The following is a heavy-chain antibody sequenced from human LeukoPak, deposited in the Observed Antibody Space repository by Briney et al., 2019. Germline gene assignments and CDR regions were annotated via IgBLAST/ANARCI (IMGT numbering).Heavy chain of an antibody. CDR3: ARVSNYYGSGSYYYFDY. J-gene: IGHJ4*02. CDR1: GYTFTGYY. V-gene: IGHV1-2*02. D-gene: IGHD3-10*01. CDR2: INPNSGGT. Sequence: GASVKVSCKASGYTFTGYYMHWVRQAPGQGLEWMGWINPNSGGTNYAQKFQGRVTMTRDTSISTAYMELSRLRSDDTAVYYCARVSNYYGSGSYYYFDYWGQGTLVTVSS.